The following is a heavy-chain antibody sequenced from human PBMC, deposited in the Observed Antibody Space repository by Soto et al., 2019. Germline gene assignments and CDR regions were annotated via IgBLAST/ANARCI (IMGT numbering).Heavy chain of an antibody. V-gene: IGHV4-30-2*01. CDR1: GGSISSCRYS. CDR3: ARDGTGYGMIAFDI. D-gene: IGHD2-8*01. J-gene: IGHJ3*02. CDR2: IYHSGST. Sequence: SETLSLTRAVSGGSISSCRYSWSWIRQPPGKGLEWIGYIYHSGSTYYNPSLKSRVTISVDRSKNQFSLKLSSVTAADTAVYYCARDGTGYGMIAFDIWGQGTMVT.